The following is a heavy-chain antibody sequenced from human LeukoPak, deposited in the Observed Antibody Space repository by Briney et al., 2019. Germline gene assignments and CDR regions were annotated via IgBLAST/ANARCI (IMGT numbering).Heavy chain of an antibody. CDR1: GFTFSSFT. V-gene: IGHV4-59*01. CDR2: IYHSGST. D-gene: IGHD6-13*01. J-gene: IGHJ4*02. CDR3: AREVVAAAGTVDY. Sequence: GSLRLSCAASGFTFSSFTLSWIRQPPGKGLEWIGYIYHSGSTNYNPSLKSRVTISVDTSKNQFSLKLSSVTAADTAVYYCAREVVAAAGTVDYWGQGTLVIVSS.